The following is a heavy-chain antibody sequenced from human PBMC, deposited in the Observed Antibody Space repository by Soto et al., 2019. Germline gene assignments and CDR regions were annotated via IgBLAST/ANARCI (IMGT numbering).Heavy chain of an antibody. CDR3: TTGWSSKDY. D-gene: IGHD2-2*01. J-gene: IGHJ4*02. Sequence: EVQLVESGGGLVKPGGSLRLSCAASGFIFSNAWMTWVRQAPGKGLEWVGRIKNKADGGTTDFAAPVKGRFFSSRDDSKNTLYLQMNSLKAEDTAVYCCTTGWSSKDYWGQGTLVTVSS. CDR2: IKNKADGGTT. V-gene: IGHV3-15*01. CDR1: GFIFSNAW.